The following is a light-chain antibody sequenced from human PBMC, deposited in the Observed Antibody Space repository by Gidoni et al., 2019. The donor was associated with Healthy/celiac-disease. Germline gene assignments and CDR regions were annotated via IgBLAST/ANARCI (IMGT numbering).Light chain of an antibody. CDR1: QSISSW. Sequence: DIKMTQSPSTLSAPVGDRTTITCRASQSISSWLAWYQQKPGKAPKLLIYDASSLESGVPSRVSGSGSGTEFTLTISSLQPDDFASYYRQQYNSYSSFGGGTKVEIK. CDR3: QQYNSYSS. CDR2: DAS. J-gene: IGKJ4*01. V-gene: IGKV1-5*01.